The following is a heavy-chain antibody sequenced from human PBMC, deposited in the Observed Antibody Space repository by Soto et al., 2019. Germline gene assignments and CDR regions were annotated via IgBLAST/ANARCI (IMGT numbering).Heavy chain of an antibody. Sequence: GGSLRLSCAASGFTFSTYAMSWFRQAPGKGLEWVSTIGGGGDVRTYYADSVKGRFTISRDNSKNTLCLQMNSLRAEDTAMYYCAKAPTTLTTSAGEYWGQGALVTVSS. D-gene: IGHD4-17*01. CDR2: IGGGGDVRT. V-gene: IGHV3-23*01. CDR3: AKAPTTLTTSAGEY. J-gene: IGHJ4*02. CDR1: GFTFSTYA.